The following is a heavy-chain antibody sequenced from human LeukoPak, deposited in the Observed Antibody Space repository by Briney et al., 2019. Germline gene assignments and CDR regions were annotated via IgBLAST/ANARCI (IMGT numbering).Heavy chain of an antibody. CDR1: GFSSSSYA. J-gene: IGHJ4*02. D-gene: IGHD5-18*01. CDR2: IRGSGTNT. CDR3: AKGGGYSCATKFDY. Sequence: GGSLRLSCAASGFSSSSYAMSWVRQAPGKGLEWVSTIRGSGTNTDYADSVKGRFTISRDNSKNTVYLQMNSLRAEDTAVYYCAKGGGYSCATKFDYWGQGTLVTVSS. V-gene: IGHV3-23*01.